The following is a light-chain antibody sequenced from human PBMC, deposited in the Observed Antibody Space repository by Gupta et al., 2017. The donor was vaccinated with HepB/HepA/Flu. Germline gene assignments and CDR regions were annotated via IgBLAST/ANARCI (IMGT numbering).Light chain of an antibody. Sequence: DIVVTPSPATLSVSPGERVTLSCRTSQSVGRWLAWYQQKPGQAPRLLIYSTSTRATGIPATFSGSGSGTEFTLTISSLRSEDFAVYYCQQDVSCPLTFGGGTKVEIK. CDR3: QQDVSCPLT. V-gene: IGKV3-15*01. J-gene: IGKJ4*01. CDR1: QSVGRW. CDR2: STS.